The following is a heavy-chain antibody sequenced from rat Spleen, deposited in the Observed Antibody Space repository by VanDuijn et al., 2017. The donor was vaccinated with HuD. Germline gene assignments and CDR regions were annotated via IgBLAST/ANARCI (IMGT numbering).Heavy chain of an antibody. CDR1: GFTFSDYY. Sequence: EVQLVESDGGLVQPGRSLKLSCAASGFTFSDYYMAWVRQAPTKGLEWVATISYDGSSTYYRDSVKGRFTISRDNAKSTLYLQMDSLRSEDTATYYCTTEGIHTMGITTNFDYWGQGVMVTVSS. CDR3: TTEGIHTMGITTNFDY. D-gene: IGHD1-9*01. V-gene: IGHV5-20*01. J-gene: IGHJ2*01. CDR2: ISYDGSST.